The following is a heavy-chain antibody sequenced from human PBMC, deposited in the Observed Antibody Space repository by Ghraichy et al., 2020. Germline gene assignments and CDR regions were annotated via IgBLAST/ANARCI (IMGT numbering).Heavy chain of an antibody. CDR1: GGTFSSYA. V-gene: IGHV1-69*13. CDR3: ARDHYYGSGGDWFDP. Sequence: SVKGSCKASGGTFSSYAISWVRQAPGQGLEWMGGIIPIFGTANYAQKFQGRVTITADESTSTAYMELSSLRSEDTAVYYCARDHYYGSGGDWFDPWGQGTLVTVSS. D-gene: IGHD3-10*01. J-gene: IGHJ5*02. CDR2: IIPIFGTA.